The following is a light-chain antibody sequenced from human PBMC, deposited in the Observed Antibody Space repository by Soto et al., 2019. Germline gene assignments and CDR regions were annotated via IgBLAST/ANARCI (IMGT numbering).Light chain of an antibody. Sequence: QCVLTQPASGSWAPGQAITISCTGTSSDVAAYNYVSWYQQHPGKAPKLMMSDVSNRASGISNRFSASKSGNTASLTISGLQTEDEADYYCISYTTISTYVFATGTNVTV. CDR2: DVS. J-gene: IGLJ1*01. CDR1: SSDVAAYNY. V-gene: IGLV2-14*03. CDR3: ISYTTISTYV.